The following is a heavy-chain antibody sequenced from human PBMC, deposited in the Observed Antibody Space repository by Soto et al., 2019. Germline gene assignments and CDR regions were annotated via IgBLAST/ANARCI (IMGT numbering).Heavy chain of an antibody. CDR1: GGSISSGGYS. Sequence: QLQLQESGSGLVKPSQTLSLTCAVSGGSISSGGYSWSWIRQPPGKGLEWIGYIYHSGSTYYNPSLNRRVTIPVDRSKSQFPLKLGAVTAADTAVYSCAAGGGLPRYYWGQGTLVTVSS. J-gene: IGHJ4*02. D-gene: IGHD5-12*01. V-gene: IGHV4-30-2*01. CDR2: IYHSGST. CDR3: AAGGGLPRYY.